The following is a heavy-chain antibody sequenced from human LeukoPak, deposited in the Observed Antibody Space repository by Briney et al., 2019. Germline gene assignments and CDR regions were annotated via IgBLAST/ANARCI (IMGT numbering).Heavy chain of an antibody. J-gene: IGHJ4*02. V-gene: IGHV4-39*01. CDR2: IYYSGST. D-gene: IGHD6-19*01. CDR3: ARRSSSGWYYFDY. CDR1: GGSISSSSYY. Sequence: SETLSLTCTVSGGSISSSSYYWGWVRQPPGKGLEGIGSIYYSGSTYYNPSLKSRVTISVDTSKNQFSLKLSSVTAADTAVYYCARRSSSGWYYFDYWGQGTLVTVSS.